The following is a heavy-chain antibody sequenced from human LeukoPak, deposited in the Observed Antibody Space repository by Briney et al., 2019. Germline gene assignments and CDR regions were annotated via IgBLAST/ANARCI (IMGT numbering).Heavy chain of an antibody. Sequence: SVKVSCKASGGTFSSYPFTWARQAPGQGLEWMGEITPIFGAANYAQTFQGRVTITADESTSTVFMELSSLRSDDTAFYYCARNSRVASTSGLNYWGQGTLVTVSS. J-gene: IGHJ4*02. CDR1: GGTFSSYP. CDR3: ARNSRVASTSGLNY. V-gene: IGHV1-69*01. D-gene: IGHD4-23*01. CDR2: ITPIFGAA.